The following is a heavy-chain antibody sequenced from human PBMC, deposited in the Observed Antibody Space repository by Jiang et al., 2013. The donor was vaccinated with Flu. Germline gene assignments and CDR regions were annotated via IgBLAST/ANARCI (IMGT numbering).Heavy chain of an antibody. Sequence: QLLESGGGLVQPGGSLRLSCAASGFTVSSNYMSWVRQAPGKGLEWVSVIYSGGSTYYADSVKGRFTISRHNSKNTLYLQMNSLRAEDTAVYYCAGYSSSSRNYYYYGMDVWGQGTTVTVSS. D-gene: IGHD6-6*01. CDR3: AGYSSSSRNYYYYGMDV. CDR1: GFTVSSNY. CDR2: IYSGGST. V-gene: IGHV3-53*04. J-gene: IGHJ6*02.